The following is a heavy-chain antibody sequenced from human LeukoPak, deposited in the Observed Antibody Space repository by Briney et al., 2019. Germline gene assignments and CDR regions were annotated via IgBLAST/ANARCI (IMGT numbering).Heavy chain of an antibody. V-gene: IGHV3-74*01. D-gene: IGHD2/OR15-2a*01. CDR1: GNYW. CDR2: INSDGSWT. CDR3: VSFYETY. Sequence: GGSLRLSCAASGNYWMHWVCQVPGKGLVWVSHINSDGSWTSYADSVKGRFTISKDNAKNTVYLQMNSLRAEDTAVYYCVSFYETYWGRGTLVTVSS. J-gene: IGHJ4*02.